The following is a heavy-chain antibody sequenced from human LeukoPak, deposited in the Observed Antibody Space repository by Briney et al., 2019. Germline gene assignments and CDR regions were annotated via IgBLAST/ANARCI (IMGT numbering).Heavy chain of an antibody. J-gene: IGHJ4*02. CDR3: ARGYRGYYPRPYFDY. CDR1: GGSFSGYY. CDR2: INHSGNT. V-gene: IGHV4-34*01. D-gene: IGHD3-22*01. Sequence: SETLSLTCAVYGGSFSGYYWSWIRQPPGKGLEWIGEINHSGNTNYNPSLKSRVTISVDTSKNQFSLKLSSVTAADTAVYYCARGYRGYYPRPYFDYWGQGTLVTVSS.